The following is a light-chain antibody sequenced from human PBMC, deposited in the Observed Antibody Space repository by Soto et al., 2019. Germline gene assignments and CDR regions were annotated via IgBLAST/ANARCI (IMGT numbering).Light chain of an antibody. CDR3: QQYGSSPNT. Sequence: DIVLTQSPGTLSLSPGERATLSCRASQSVSSSNLAWYQQNPGQAPWLLISGTSSRATGVPDRFSGSGSGTDFTLTISRLEPEDFVVYYCQQYGSSPNTFGQGTKLEIQ. V-gene: IGKV3-20*01. CDR1: QSVSSSN. CDR2: GTS. J-gene: IGKJ2*01.